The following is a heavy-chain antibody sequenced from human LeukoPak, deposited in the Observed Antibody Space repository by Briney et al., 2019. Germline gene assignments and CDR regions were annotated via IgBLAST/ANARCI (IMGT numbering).Heavy chain of an antibody. V-gene: IGHV1-2*02. CDR1: GYTFTGYF. J-gene: IGHJ4*02. D-gene: IGHD3-22*01. CDR2: INPNNGDT. CDR3: AVRGYYDSSGYLRWGDYFDY. Sequence: ASVKVSCKASGYTFTGYFMHWVRQAPGQGLEWMGWINPNNGDTKSAQKFQGRVTTTRDTAISTAFMELSSLRSDDSAVYYCAVRGYYDSSGYLRWGDYFDYWGQGTLVTVSS.